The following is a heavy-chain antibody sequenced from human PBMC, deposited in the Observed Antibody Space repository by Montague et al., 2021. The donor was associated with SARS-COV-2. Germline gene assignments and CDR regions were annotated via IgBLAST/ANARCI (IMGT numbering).Heavy chain of an antibody. Sequence: SETLSLTCAVYGGSFSGHYWNRIRQPPGKGLELIGEINHSGSTNNNPSLKSRVTMSVDTSKNQFSLKLSSVTAADTAVYYCARGARQGYGFRLGSFDYWGQGTLVTVSS. CDR1: GGSFSGHY. V-gene: IGHV4-34*01. J-gene: IGHJ4*02. D-gene: IGHD3-10*01. CDR3: ARGARQGYGFRLGSFDY. CDR2: INHSGST.